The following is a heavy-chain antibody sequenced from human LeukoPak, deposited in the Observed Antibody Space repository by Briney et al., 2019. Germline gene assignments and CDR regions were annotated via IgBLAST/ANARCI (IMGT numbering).Heavy chain of an antibody. V-gene: IGHV3-11*01. CDR2: ISNSGTTV. J-gene: IGHJ6*02. CDR3: ARGNYYYGMDV. CDR1: GFTFSDYY. Sequence: PGGSLRLSCAASGFTFSDYYMTWLRQAPGKGLEWLSYISNSGTTVFYADSVKGRFTVSRDNAKRSLYLQMNSLRAEDTAVYYCARGNYYYGMDVWGQGTTVTVSS.